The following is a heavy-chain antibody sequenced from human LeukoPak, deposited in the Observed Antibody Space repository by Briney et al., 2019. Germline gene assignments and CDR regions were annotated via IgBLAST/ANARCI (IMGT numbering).Heavy chain of an antibody. J-gene: IGHJ4*02. CDR3: AKVSGSSVAAAGLYYFDY. CDR1: GFTFDDYA. Sequence: GGSLRLSCAASGFTFDDYAMHWVRQAPGKGLEWVSGISWNSGSIGYADSVKGRFTISRDNAKNSLYLQMNSLRAEDTALYYCAKVSGSSVAAAGLYYFDYWGQGTLVTVSS. CDR2: ISWNSGSI. V-gene: IGHV3-9*01. D-gene: IGHD6-13*01.